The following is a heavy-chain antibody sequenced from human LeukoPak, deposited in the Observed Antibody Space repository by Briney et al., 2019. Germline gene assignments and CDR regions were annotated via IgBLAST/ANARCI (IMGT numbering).Heavy chain of an antibody. CDR3: ARGLRYYDSSIGY. Sequence: SETLSLTCAVYGGSFSGYYWSWIRQPPGKGLEWIGEINHSGSTNYNPSLKSRVTISVDTSKNQFSLKLSSVTAADTAVYYCARGLRYYDSSIGYWGQGTLVTVSS. D-gene: IGHD3-22*01. V-gene: IGHV4-34*01. CDR2: INHSGST. CDR1: GGSFSGYY. J-gene: IGHJ4*02.